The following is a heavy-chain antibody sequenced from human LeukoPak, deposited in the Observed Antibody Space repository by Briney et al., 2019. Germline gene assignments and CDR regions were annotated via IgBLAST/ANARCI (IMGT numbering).Heavy chain of an antibody. CDR3: AKDLEVAGVRGYYFDY. V-gene: IGHV3-23*01. D-gene: IGHD6-19*01. J-gene: IGHJ4*02. Sequence: SGGSLRLSCAASGFTFSSYGMHWVRQAPGKGLEWVSVISGSGGRTYYADSVKGRFTISRDNSKNTLYLQMNSLRAEDTAVYYCAKDLEVAGVRGYYFDYWGQGTLVTVSS. CDR1: GFTFSSYG. CDR2: ISGSGGRT.